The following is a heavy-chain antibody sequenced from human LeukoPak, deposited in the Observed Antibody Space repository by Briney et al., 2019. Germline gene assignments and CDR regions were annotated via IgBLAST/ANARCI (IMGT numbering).Heavy chain of an antibody. CDR1: GGTFSSYT. D-gene: IGHD3-3*01. CDR3: ARAPYDFWSGYLYYFDY. V-gene: IGHV1-69*02. CDR2: IIPILGIA. Sequence: VKVSCKASGGTFSSYTISWVRQAPGQGLEWMGRIIPILGIANYAQKFQGRVTITADKSTSTAYMELSSLRSEDTAVYYCARAPYDFWSGYLYYFDYWGQGTLVTVSS. J-gene: IGHJ4*02.